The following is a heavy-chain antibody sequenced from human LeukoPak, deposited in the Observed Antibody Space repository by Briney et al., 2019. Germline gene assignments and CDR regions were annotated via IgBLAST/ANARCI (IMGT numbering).Heavy chain of an antibody. D-gene: IGHD1-26*01. J-gene: IGHJ4*02. CDR3: ARDVGARAFDY. CDR2: IIPSGGST. V-gene: IGHV1-46*01. CDR1: GYTFTSYY. Sequence: GASVKVSCKASGYTFTSYYMHWVPQAPGQGLEWMGIIIPSGGSTSYAQKYQGRVTMSRDTSTSTVYMELSSLRSEDTAVYYCARDVGARAFDYWGQGTLVTVSS.